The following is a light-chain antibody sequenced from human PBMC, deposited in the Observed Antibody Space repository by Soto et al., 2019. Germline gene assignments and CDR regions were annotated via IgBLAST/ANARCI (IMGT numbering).Light chain of an antibody. CDR3: QQYNSYSWT. Sequence: DIQMTQSPSTLSASVGDSVTITCRASQSISTWLGWSQQKPGKAPKLLIYDASSVEGGVPSRFSGSGSGTEFTLTISSLQPDDFAAYYCQQYNSYSWTFGQGTKV. CDR2: DAS. V-gene: IGKV1-5*01. CDR1: QSISTW. J-gene: IGKJ1*01.